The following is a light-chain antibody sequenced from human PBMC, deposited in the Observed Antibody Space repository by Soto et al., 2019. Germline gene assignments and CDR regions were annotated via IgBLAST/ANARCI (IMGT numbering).Light chain of an antibody. Sequence: QSVLTQSPSASASLGASVKLTCTLRSGHSSYAIAWHQQQPEKGPRYLMKLNSDGSHSKGDGIPDRFSGSSSGAERYLTISSLQSEDDADYYCQTWGSGIPVVFGGGTKPNVL. CDR1: SGHSSYA. J-gene: IGLJ2*01. V-gene: IGLV4-69*01. CDR2: LNSDGSH. CDR3: QTWGSGIPVV.